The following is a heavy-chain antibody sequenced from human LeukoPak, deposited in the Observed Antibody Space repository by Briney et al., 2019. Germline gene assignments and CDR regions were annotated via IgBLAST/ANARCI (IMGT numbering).Heavy chain of an antibody. CDR3: ARHGHCTNGVCYSNYYYYMDV. CDR1: GYSFTSYW. Sequence: EXXKISCKGSGYSFTSYWIGWVRQMPGKGVEWMGIIYPDDSDTRYSPSFEGQVIISVDKSISTAYLQWSSLKASDTATYYCARHGHCTNGVCYSNYYYYMDVWGKGTTVTVSS. D-gene: IGHD2-8*01. CDR2: IYPDDSDT. V-gene: IGHV5-51*01. J-gene: IGHJ6*03.